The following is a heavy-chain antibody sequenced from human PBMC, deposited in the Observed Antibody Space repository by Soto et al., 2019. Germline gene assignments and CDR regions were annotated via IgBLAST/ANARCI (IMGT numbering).Heavy chain of an antibody. D-gene: IGHD3-22*01. J-gene: IGHJ4*02. CDR3: ARDYYDSSSFYSSSFDY. Sequence: LRLSCAASGFTFSMYWMHWVRQAPGKGLVWVSRIKSEGSRTSYADSVKGRFTISRDNAKNTLYLQMNSLRAEDTAVYYCARDYYDSSSFYSSSFDYWGQGTLVTVSS. V-gene: IGHV3-74*01. CDR2: IKSEGSRT. CDR1: GFTFSMYW.